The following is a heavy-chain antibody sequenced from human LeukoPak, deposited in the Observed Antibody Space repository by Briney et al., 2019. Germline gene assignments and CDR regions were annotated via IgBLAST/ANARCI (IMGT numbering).Heavy chain of an antibody. CDR1: GFTFSSYW. V-gene: IGHV3-7*01. D-gene: IGHD6-19*01. CDR3: AIDRIAVACNDY. J-gene: IGHJ4*02. CDR2: IKQDGSEK. Sequence: PGGSLRLSCAASGFTFSSYWMSWVRQAPGKGLGWGANIKQDGSEKYYVDSVEGRFTISRDNAKNSLYLQINSLRTEDTAVYYCAIDRIAVACNDYWGQGTLVTVSS.